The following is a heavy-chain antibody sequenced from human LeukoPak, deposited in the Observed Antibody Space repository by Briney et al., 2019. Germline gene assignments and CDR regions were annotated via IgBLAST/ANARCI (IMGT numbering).Heavy chain of an antibody. V-gene: IGHV3-33*01. J-gene: IGHJ3*02. CDR1: GFTFSSYG. CDR3: ATEQPGEAFDI. Sequence: GGSLTLSCAASGFTFSSYGMHWVRQAPGKGLEWVAVIWYDGSNKYYADSVKGRFTISRDNSKNTLYLQMNSLRAEDTAVYYCATEQPGEAFDIWGQGTMVTVSS. CDR2: IWYDGSNK. D-gene: IGHD3-16*01.